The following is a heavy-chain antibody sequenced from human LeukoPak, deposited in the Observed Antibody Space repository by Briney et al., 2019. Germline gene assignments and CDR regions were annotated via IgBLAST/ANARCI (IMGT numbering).Heavy chain of an antibody. V-gene: IGHV3-23*01. D-gene: IGHD6-13*01. CDR3: AKSAAARYYYYYYMDV. CDR1: GFTFSSYA. Sequence: GGSLRLSCAASGFTFSSYAMSWARQAPGKGLEWVSAISGSGGSTYYADSVKGRFTISRDNSKNTLYLQMNSLRAEDTAVYYCAKSAAARYYYYYYMDVWGKGTTVTVSS. J-gene: IGHJ6*03. CDR2: ISGSGGST.